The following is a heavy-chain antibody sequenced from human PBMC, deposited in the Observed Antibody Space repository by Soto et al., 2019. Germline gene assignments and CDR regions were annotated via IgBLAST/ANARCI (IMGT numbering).Heavy chain of an antibody. CDR1: GYTFTSYD. Sequence: ASVKVSCKASGYTFTSYDINWVRQATGQGLEWMGWMNPNSGNTGYAQKFQGRVTMTRNTSISTAYMELSSLRSEDTAVYYSARLFAGPLQYCTNGVCYIRGGEIYYYYYYMDVWGKGTTVTVSS. V-gene: IGHV1-8*01. D-gene: IGHD2-8*01. J-gene: IGHJ6*03. CDR2: MNPNSGNT. CDR3: ARLFAGPLQYCTNGVCYIRGGEIYYYYYYMDV.